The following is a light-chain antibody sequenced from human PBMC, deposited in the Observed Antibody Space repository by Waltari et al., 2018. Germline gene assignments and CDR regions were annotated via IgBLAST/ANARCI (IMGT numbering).Light chain of an antibody. CDR2: GAS. J-gene: IGKJ4*01. CDR1: QSVSSSS. Sequence: RASQSVSSSSLSWYQQKRGQAPRLLIYGASTRATGIPDRFSGSGSGTDFTLTISRLEPEDFAVYYCQQYDSIVLSFGGGTKVEI. V-gene: IGKV3-20*01. CDR3: QQYDSIVLS.